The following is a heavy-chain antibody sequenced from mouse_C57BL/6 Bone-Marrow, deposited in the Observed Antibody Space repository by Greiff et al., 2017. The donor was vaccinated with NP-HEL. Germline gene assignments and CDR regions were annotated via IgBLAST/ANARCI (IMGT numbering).Heavy chain of an antibody. Sequence: VQLVESGPELVKPGASVKISCKASGYSFTSYYIHWVKQRPGQGLEWIGWIYPGSGNTKYNEKFKGKATLTADTSSSTAYMQISSLTSEDSAVYYCARRDYGGSYGYIDVWGTGTTVTVSS. J-gene: IGHJ1*03. V-gene: IGHV1-66*01. D-gene: IGHD1-1*01. CDR1: GYSFTSYY. CDR3: ARRDYGGSYGYIDV. CDR2: IYPGSGNT.